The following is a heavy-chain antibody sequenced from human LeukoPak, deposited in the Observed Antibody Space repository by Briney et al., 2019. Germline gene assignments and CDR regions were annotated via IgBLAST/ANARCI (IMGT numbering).Heavy chain of an antibody. CDR1: GGSFSGYY. Sequence: SETLSLTRALYGGSFSGYYGLWVRQAPGKGLEWLGEVGHSGLTNYKPSLKSRLTVSLDMSKNQFSLRLTSVTAADTAVYYCARDGGPNNYWFDPWGQGTLVTVSS. V-gene: IGHV4-34*01. CDR3: ARDGGPNNYWFDP. CDR2: VGHSGLT. D-gene: IGHD4-23*01. J-gene: IGHJ5*02.